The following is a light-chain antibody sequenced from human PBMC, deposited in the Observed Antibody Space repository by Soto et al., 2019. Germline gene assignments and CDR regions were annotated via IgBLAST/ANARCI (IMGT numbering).Light chain of an antibody. CDR3: QQYNNWPLT. V-gene: IGKV3D-15*01. Sequence: EIVMTQSPATLSLSPGDRATLSCRASQSVGNDLAWYQQKPGQAPRRLIYDATTRATCIPARFSGSGSGTEFTLTISSLLSEDFAVYSCQQYNNWPLTVGGGTKVEIK. J-gene: IGKJ4*01. CDR2: DAT. CDR1: QSVGND.